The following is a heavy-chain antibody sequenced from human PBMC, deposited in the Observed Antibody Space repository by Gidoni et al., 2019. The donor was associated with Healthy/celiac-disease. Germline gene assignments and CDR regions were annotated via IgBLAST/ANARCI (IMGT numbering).Heavy chain of an antibody. D-gene: IGHD2-2*01. CDR3: ARDLGSTSYPPVGY. J-gene: IGHJ4*02. CDR1: GFTFGSYS. V-gene: IGHV3-21*01. CDR2: ISSISSYI. Sequence: VQLVESGGGLVKPGGSLRLSCAASGFTFGSYSMNWVRQAPGTGLEWVASISSISSYIYYADSVKGRFTISRDNAKNSLYLQMNSLRAEDTAVYYCARDLGSTSYPPVGYWGQGTLVTVSS.